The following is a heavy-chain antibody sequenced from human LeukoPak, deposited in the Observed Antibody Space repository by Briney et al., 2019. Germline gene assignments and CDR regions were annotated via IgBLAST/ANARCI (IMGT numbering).Heavy chain of an antibody. CDR2: ISSSSSTI. Sequence: GGSLRLSCAASGFTFSSYSMNWVRQAPGKGLEWVSYISSSSSTIYYADSVKGRFTISRDNAKNPLYLQMNSLRAEDTAVYYCARESDIVVVPAALDYWGQGTLVTVSS. CDR3: ARESDIVVVPAALDY. V-gene: IGHV3-48*01. CDR1: GFTFSSYS. D-gene: IGHD2-2*01. J-gene: IGHJ4*02.